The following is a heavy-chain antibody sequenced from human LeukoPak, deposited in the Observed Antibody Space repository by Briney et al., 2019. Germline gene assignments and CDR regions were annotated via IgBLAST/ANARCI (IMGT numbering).Heavy chain of an antibody. CDR1: GFTFSSYE. CDR2: ISSSGSTI. CDR3: AKDIYGGNWPNDY. V-gene: IGHV3-48*03. D-gene: IGHD4-23*01. Sequence: GGSLRLSCAASGFTFSSYEMNWVRQAPGKGLEWVSYISSSGSTIYYADSVKGRFTITRDNAKNSLYLQMNSLRAEDTAVYYCAKDIYGGNWPNDYWGQGTLVTVSS. J-gene: IGHJ4*02.